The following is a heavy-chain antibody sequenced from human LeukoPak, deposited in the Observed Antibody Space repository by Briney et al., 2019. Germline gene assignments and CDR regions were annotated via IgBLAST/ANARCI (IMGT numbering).Heavy chain of an antibody. Sequence: GGSLRLSCAASGFTFSNHWMNWVRQAPGKGLVWVSRINTDGSSTTYADSVKGRFTISRDNAKNTLYLQMNSLRAEDTAVYYCAKGYYFDYWGQGTLVTVSS. CDR2: INTDGSST. CDR3: AKGYYFDY. J-gene: IGHJ4*02. V-gene: IGHV3-74*01. CDR1: GFTFSNHW.